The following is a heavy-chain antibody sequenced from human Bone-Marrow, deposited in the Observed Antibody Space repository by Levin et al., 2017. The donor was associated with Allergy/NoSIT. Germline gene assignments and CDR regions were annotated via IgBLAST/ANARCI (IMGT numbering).Heavy chain of an antibody. D-gene: IGHD5-24*01. CDR2: IIPIFGTA. CDR3: GRSLMAAVDSDYYYGMDV. V-gene: IGHV1-69*13. Sequence: ASVKVSCKASGGTFSSYAISWVRQAPGQGLEWMGGIIPIFGTANYAQKFQGRVTITADESTSTAYMELSSLRSEDTAVYYCGRSLMAAVDSDYYYGMDVWGQGTTVTVSS. CDR1: GGTFSSYA. J-gene: IGHJ6*02.